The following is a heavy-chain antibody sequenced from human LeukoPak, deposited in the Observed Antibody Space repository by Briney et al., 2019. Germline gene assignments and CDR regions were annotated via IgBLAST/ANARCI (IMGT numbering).Heavy chain of an antibody. V-gene: IGHV3-23*01. CDR1: GFTFSNIA. Sequence: GGSLRLSCAASGFTFSNIAMTWVRQAPGKGLEWVSSISGSAGSAYYADSVKGRFSISRDNSKNTLYLQMNSLRADDTAVYYCGGSRSFFWGQGTLVTVSS. CDR2: ISGSAGSA. D-gene: IGHD6-13*01. CDR3: GGSRSFF. J-gene: IGHJ4*02.